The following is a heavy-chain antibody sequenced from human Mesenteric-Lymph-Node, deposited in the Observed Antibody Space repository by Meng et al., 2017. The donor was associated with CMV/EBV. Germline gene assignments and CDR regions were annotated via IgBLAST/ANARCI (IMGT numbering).Heavy chain of an antibody. D-gene: IGHD3-9*01. CDR1: GDSIHRAAYY. CDR3: ARGRYVDY. Sequence: QVQLQDSGPGLVKPSQTLSLTFPVSGDSIHRAAYYWSWIRQHPGKGLEWIGYIYHNGHTYYNPSLKSRVTISVDTSKNQFSLKLSSVTAADTAVYYCARGRYVDYWGQGTLVTVSS. V-gene: IGHV4-31*03. J-gene: IGHJ4*02. CDR2: IYHNGHT.